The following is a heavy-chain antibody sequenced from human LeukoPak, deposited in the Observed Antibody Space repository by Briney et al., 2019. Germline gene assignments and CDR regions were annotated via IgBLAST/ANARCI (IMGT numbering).Heavy chain of an antibody. CDR1: GFTFGDYA. V-gene: IGHV3-69-1*01. D-gene: IGHD3-22*01. J-gene: IGHJ4*02. CDR2: ISSSRYI. Sequence: GGSLRLSCTASGFTFGDYAMSWFRQAPGKGLEWVSSISSSRYIHYADSVKGRFTISRDNAKNSLYLQMNSLRAEDTAVYYCARDLLDYYDSSGYYYAAAFDYWGQGTLVTVSS. CDR3: ARDLLDYYDSSGYYYAAAFDY.